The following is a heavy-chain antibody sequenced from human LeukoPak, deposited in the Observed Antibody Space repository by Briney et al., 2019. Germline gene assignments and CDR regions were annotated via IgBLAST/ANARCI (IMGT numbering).Heavy chain of an antibody. D-gene: IGHD3-3*01. Sequence: GGSLRLSCAAPGFTFSSYAMSWVRQAPGKGREWVASISCMGGSTSYAGSMDGRFTMSRDNSKNTLYPQMNSLRAEDTAVYYCAKDYYDFWSGPPARPYSAFLLDYWGQGTLVTVSS. J-gene: IGHJ4*02. CDR3: AKDYYDFWSGPPARPYSAFLLDY. V-gene: IGHV3-23*01. CDR1: GFTFSSYA. CDR2: ISCMGGST.